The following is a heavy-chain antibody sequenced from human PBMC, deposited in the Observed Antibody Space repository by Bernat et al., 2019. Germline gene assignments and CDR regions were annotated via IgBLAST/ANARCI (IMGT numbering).Heavy chain of an antibody. CDR1: GFTFSSYG. J-gene: IGHJ4*02. CDR3: ARGPSYYYGSGSFDFDY. Sequence: QVQLVESGGGVVQPGRSLRLSCAASGFTFSSYGMHWVRQAPGKGLEWVAVIWYDGSNKYYADSVKGRFTISRDNSKNTLYLQMNSLRAEDTAVYYCARGPSYYYGSGSFDFDYWGQGTLVTVSS. CDR2: IWYDGSNK. V-gene: IGHV3-33*01. D-gene: IGHD3-10*01.